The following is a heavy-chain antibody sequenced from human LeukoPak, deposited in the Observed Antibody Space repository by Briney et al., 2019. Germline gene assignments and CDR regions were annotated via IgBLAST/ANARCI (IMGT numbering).Heavy chain of an antibody. D-gene: IGHD3-22*01. Sequence: SETLSLTCTVSGGSISSHYWSWIRQPPGKGLEWIGYIYYSGSTNYNPSLKSRVTISVDTSKNQFSLKLSSVTAADTAVYYCARVGYDGSGLDYWGQGTLVTVSS. V-gene: IGHV4-59*11. CDR1: GGSISSHY. CDR3: ARVGYDGSGLDY. J-gene: IGHJ4*02. CDR2: IYYSGST.